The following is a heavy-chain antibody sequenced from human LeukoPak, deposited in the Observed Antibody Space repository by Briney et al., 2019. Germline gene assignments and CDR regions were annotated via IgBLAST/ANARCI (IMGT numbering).Heavy chain of an antibody. V-gene: IGHV3-48*01. D-gene: IGHD5-12*01. CDR3: AKVPVRYKWLPRPLWYNWFDP. Sequence: GGSLRLSCAASGFIFSSYSMNWVRQAPGKGLEWVSYISSSSSTMYYAASVKGRFSISRDNAQNSLYLQMNSLRAEDTAVYYCAKVPVRYKWLPRPLWYNWFDPWGQGTLVTVSS. CDR1: GFIFSSYS. J-gene: IGHJ5*02. CDR2: ISSSSSTM.